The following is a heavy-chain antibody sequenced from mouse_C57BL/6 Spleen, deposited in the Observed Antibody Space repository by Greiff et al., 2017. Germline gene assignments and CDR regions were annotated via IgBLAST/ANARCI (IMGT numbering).Heavy chain of an antibody. CDR2: ISSGGGYI. CDR3: TRSNNYPAWFAY. Sequence: EVQLVESGEGLVKPGGSLKLSCAASGFTFSSYAMSWVRQTPEKRLEWVAYISSGGGYIYYADTVKGRFTISRDNATNTLYLQMSSLKSEDTAMXYCTRSNNYPAWFAYWGKGTLVTVSA. D-gene: IGHD1-3*01. V-gene: IGHV5-9-1*02. CDR1: GFTFSSYA. J-gene: IGHJ3*01.